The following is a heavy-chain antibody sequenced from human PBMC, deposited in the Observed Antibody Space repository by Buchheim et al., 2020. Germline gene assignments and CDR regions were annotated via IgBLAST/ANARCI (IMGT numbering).Heavy chain of an antibody. D-gene: IGHD3-22*01. CDR3: ARGGYYYDSSGYYNFDY. Sequence: QVQLVESGGSVVQPGRSLRLACAASGFTLSSYGMHWVRQAPGKGLEWVAVSWYDGSNKYYADSVKGRFTISRDNSQDTLYLQMNNVRAADTAVYYCARGGYYYDSSGYYNFDYWGQGTL. V-gene: IGHV3-33*01. J-gene: IGHJ4*02. CDR1: GFTLSSYG. CDR2: SWYDGSNK.